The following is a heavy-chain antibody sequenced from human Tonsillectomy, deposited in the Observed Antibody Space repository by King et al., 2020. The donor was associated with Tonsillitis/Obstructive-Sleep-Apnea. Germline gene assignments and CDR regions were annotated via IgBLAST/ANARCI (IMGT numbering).Heavy chain of an antibody. CDR1: GFTFSYYV. J-gene: IGHJ4*02. V-gene: IGHV3-64D*06. Sequence: VQLVESGGGLVQPGGSQRLSCSASGFTFSYYVMQWVRQAPGKGLEFVSAISSNGGSTYYADSVKGRFTISRDNSKNTLYLQMSGLRAEDTAVYYCVKDLGYYDRSGASDYWGQGTLVTVSS. CDR3: VKDLGYYDRSGASDY. CDR2: ISSNGGST. D-gene: IGHD3-22*01.